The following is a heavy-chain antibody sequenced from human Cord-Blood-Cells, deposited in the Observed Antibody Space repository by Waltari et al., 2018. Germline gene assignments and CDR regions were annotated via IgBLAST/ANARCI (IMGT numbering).Heavy chain of an antibody. CDR3: ARPIYGSVFPFDY. Sequence: LQLQESGPGLVKPSETLSLTCTVSGGSISSSSYYWGWIRQPPGKGLEWIGSIYYSGSTYYNPSLKSRVTISVDTSKNQFSLKLSSVTAADTAVYYCARPIYGSVFPFDYWGQGTLVTVSS. CDR2: IYYSGST. CDR1: GGSISSSSYY. D-gene: IGHD3-10*01. J-gene: IGHJ4*02. V-gene: IGHV4-39*01.